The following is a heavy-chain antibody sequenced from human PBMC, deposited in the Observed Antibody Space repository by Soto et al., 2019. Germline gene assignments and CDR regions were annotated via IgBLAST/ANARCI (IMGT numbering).Heavy chain of an antibody. CDR2: IYYNGRT. V-gene: IGHV4-61*01. CDR1: GGAITSSSYF. J-gene: IGHJ4*02. D-gene: IGHD4-17*01. CDR3: ARMSRTVNY. Sequence: LSLTCTVSGGAITSSSYFWSWIRQSPGRGLEYIGYIYYNGRTNYNPSLQSRVTISVDTSTSKFSLNLTSVTAGDTAVYYCARMSRTVNYWGQGTTVTV.